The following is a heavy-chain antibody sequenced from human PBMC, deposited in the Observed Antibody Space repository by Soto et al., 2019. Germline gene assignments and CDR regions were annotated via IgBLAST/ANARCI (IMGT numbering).Heavy chain of an antibody. CDR2: ISDSGGTS. V-gene: IGHV3-23*04. Sequence: EVQLVDSGGGLVQPGGSLRLSCAASGFIFSNYVMSWVRQAPGKGLEWVSSISDSGGTSYYADSVKGRFTISRDNSKNTLYLQMNRLRAEATAIYYCAKRPRALLTFDYWGQGALVTVSS. CDR3: AKRPRALLTFDY. D-gene: IGHD1-26*01. CDR1: GFIFSNYV. J-gene: IGHJ4*02.